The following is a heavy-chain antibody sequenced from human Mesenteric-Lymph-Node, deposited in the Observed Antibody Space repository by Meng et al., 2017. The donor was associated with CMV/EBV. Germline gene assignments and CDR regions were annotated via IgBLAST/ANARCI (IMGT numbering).Heavy chain of an antibody. CDR1: GGSVSGYY. CDR2: INHSGST. J-gene: IGHJ4*02. D-gene: IGHD4-23*01. Sequence: HVELQQGGAGLLKPSETLSLTCGGDGGSVSGYYWSWIRQPPGKGMEWIGEINHSGSTNYNPSLKSRVTISVDTSKNQFSLKLSSVPAADTAVYYCARHQRWLKSEGGFNYWGQGTLVTVSS. CDR3: ARHQRWLKSEGGFNY. V-gene: IGHV4-34*01.